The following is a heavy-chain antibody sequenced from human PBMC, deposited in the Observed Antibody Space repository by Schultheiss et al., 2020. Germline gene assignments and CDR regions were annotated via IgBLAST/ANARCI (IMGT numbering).Heavy chain of an antibody. D-gene: IGHD3-10*01. CDR3: ARVLTVRFGYYYYGMDV. Sequence: ASVKVSCKASGYTFTSYGISWVRQAPGQGLEWMGWINPNSGGTNYAQKFQGRVTMTRNTSISTAYMELSSLRSEDTAVYYCARVLTVRFGYYYYGMDVWGQGTTVTVSS. CDR2: INPNSGGT. CDR1: GYTFTSYG. J-gene: IGHJ6*02. V-gene: IGHV1-8*02.